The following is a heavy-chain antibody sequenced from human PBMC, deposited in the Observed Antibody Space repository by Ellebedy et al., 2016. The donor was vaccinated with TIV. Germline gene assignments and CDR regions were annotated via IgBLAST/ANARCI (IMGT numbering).Heavy chain of an antibody. D-gene: IGHD6-19*01. V-gene: IGHV3-23*01. CDR1: GFIFSRYA. J-gene: IGHJ4*02. CDR2: ISGSGGST. CDR3: AKVRLGDSLGWYITNFDY. Sequence: PGGSLRLSCAASGFIFSRYAMTWVRQAPGKGLEWVSAISGSGGSTYYADSVKGRFTISRDNSRNMLYLEMNSLRAEDTAVYHCAKVRLGDSLGWYITNFDYWGQGNLVSVSS.